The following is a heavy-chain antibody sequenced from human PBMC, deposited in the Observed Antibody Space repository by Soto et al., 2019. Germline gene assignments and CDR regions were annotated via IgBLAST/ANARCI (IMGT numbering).Heavy chain of an antibody. D-gene: IGHD3-10*01. J-gene: IGHJ6*03. CDR3: AKDGGYYYGSGSYLHMDV. CDR1: GFTFSSYA. Sequence: QPGGSLRLSCAASGFTFSSYAMSWVRQAPGKGLEWVSAISGSGGSTYYADSVKGRFTISRDNSKNTLYLQMNSLRAEDTAVYYCAKDGGYYYGSGSYLHMDVWGKGTTVTVSS. V-gene: IGHV3-23*01. CDR2: ISGSGGST.